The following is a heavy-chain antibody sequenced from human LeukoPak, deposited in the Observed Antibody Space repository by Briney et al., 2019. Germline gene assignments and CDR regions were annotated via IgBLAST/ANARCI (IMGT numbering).Heavy chain of an antibody. CDR1: GFTFSSYA. V-gene: IGHV3-23*01. CDR2: ISGSGGST. CDR3: ASSSWYYCYSYYMDV. D-gene: IGHD6-13*01. Sequence: GGSLRLSCAASGFTFSSYAMSWVRQAPGKGLEWVSAISGSGGSTYYADSVKGRFTISRDNSKNTLYLQMNSLRAEDTAVYYCASSSWYYCYSYYMDVWGKGTTVTASS. J-gene: IGHJ6*03.